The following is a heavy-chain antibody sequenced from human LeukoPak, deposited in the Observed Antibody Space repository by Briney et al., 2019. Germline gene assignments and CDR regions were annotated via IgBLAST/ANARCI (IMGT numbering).Heavy chain of an antibody. CDR2: ISPYSGAT. V-gene: IGHV1-2*02. Sequence: ASVKVSCKTSGYTFSDYYVHWVRQAPGQGLEWMGWISPYSGATDFGQKFRGRVTMTTDTSINTAYMDLTSLRSDDTALYYCARDLGDWTLDYWGQGTLVTVSS. CDR1: GYTFSDYY. J-gene: IGHJ4*02. D-gene: IGHD2-21*02. CDR3: ARDLGDWTLDY.